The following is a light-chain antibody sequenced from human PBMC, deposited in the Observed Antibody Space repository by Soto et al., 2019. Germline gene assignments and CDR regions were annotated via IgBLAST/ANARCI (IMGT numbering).Light chain of an antibody. Sequence: EIVLTQSPGTLSLSPGERATLSCRASQSIANTYLTWYQQKPGQAPRLLIYDASSRATGIPDRFSGSGSGADFTLTISRLEPEDFAVYYCQHYGGSPPYTFGQGTKLEIK. V-gene: IGKV3-20*01. CDR2: DAS. J-gene: IGKJ2*01. CDR3: QHYGGSPPYT. CDR1: QSIANTY.